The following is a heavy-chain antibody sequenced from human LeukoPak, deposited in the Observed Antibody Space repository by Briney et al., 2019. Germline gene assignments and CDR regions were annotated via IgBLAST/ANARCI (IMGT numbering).Heavy chain of an antibody. J-gene: IGHJ4*02. V-gene: IGHV4-30-2*01. Sequence: SETLSLTCAVSGGSISSGGYSWSWIRQPPGKGLDWIGYIYHSGSTYYNPSLKSRVTISVDRSKNQFSLRLSSVTAADTAVYYCARGTTVTRALDYWGQGTLVTVSS. CDR1: GGSISSGGYS. CDR3: ARGTTVTRALDY. CDR2: IYHSGST. D-gene: IGHD4-11*01.